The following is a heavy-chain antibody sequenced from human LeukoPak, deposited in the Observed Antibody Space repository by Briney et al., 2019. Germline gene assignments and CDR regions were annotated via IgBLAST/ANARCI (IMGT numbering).Heavy chain of an antibody. CDR1: GFTVSSHY. CDR3: ARLPIY. CDR2: IYNDGST. J-gene: IGHJ4*02. V-gene: IGHV3-66*02. Sequence: GGSLRLSCAASGFTVSSHYMTWVRQAPGKGLEWVSVIYNDGSTYYADSVKGRFTISRDDSKNTLYLQMNSLRPEDTAVYYCARLPIYWGQGTLVTVSS.